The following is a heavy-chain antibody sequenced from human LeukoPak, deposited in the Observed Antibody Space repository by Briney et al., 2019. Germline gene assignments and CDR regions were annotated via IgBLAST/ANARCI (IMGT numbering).Heavy chain of an antibody. J-gene: IGHJ4*02. CDR3: ASSRSCTGGACFFGQ. CDR2: IYPADSDT. V-gene: IGHV5-51*01. D-gene: IGHD2-8*02. CDR1: GYSFTNYW. Sequence: GESLKISCQGSGYSFTNYWIGWVRQMPGKGLEWMGIIYPADSDTRYSPSFQGQVTISADRSIRTAYLLWSSLKASDTAMYYCASSRSCTGGACFFGQWGQGTLVTVSS.